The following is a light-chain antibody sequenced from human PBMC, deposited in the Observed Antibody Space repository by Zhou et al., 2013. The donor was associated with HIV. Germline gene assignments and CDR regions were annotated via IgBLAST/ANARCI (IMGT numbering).Light chain of an antibody. V-gene: IGKV1-27*01. CDR3: QQYDNLPLT. CDR1: QGISNY. CDR2: SAS. J-gene: IGKJ3*01. Sequence: DIQMTQSPSTLSASVGDRVTITCRASQGISNYLAWYQQRPGKVPKLLIYSASTLQSGVPSRFSGSGSGREFTLTISSLQPEDVATYYCQQYDNLPLTFGPGTRVDFK.